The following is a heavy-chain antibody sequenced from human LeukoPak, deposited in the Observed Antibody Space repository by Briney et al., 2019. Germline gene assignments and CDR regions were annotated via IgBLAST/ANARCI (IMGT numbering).Heavy chain of an antibody. D-gene: IGHD2-2*01. V-gene: IGHV1-69*04. CDR2: IIPIFGIA. CDR1: GGTFSSYA. Sequence: GSSVKVSCKASGGTFSSYAISWVRQAPGQGLEWMGSIIPIFGIANYAQKFQGRVTITAYKSTSTAYMELSSLRSEDTAVYYCARGDCSSTSCSFDYWGQGTLVTVSS. CDR3: ARGDCSSTSCSFDY. J-gene: IGHJ4*02.